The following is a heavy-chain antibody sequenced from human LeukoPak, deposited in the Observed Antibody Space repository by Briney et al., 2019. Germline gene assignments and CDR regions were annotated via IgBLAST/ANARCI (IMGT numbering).Heavy chain of an antibody. CDR2: LSSSGST. J-gene: IGHJ2*01. CDR1: EFTFSTYV. Sequence: GGSLRLSCATSEFTFSTYVVSWVRQAPGKGLEWVSGLSSSGSTYYADSVKGRLSISTNNSTSTLYLQMSSRRIEDTAVYHCAPSRRTFWYFDLWGRGTLVTVSS. D-gene: IGHD1-1*01. CDR3: APSRRTFWYFDL. V-gene: IGHV3-23*01.